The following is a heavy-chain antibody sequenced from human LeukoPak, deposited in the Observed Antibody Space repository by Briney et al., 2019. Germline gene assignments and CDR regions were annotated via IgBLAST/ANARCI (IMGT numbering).Heavy chain of an antibody. Sequence: PGGSLRLSCAASGFTFSSYAMNWVRQAPGKGLEWVSSISSSSSYIYYADSVKGRFTISRDNAKNSLYLQMNSLRAEDTAVYYCAKDRAPFRGTYLDHWGQGTLVTVSS. D-gene: IGHD3/OR15-3a*01. J-gene: IGHJ4*02. CDR3: AKDRAPFRGTYLDH. CDR2: ISSSSSYI. V-gene: IGHV3-21*01. CDR1: GFTFSSYA.